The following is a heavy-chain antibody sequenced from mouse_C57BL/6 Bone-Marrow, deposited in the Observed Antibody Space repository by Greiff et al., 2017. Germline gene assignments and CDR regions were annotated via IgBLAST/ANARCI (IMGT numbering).Heavy chain of an antibody. Sequence: EVQVVESGGELVKPGGSLKLSCAASGFTFSSYGMSWVRQTPDKRLEWVATISSGGSYTYYPDSVKGRFTISRDNAKNTLYLQMSSLKSEDTAMYYCARGGLLRYLFDYWGQGTTLTVSS. CDR1: GFTFSSYG. V-gene: IGHV5-6*01. CDR2: ISSGGSYT. D-gene: IGHD1-1*01. CDR3: ARGGLLRYLFDY. J-gene: IGHJ2*01.